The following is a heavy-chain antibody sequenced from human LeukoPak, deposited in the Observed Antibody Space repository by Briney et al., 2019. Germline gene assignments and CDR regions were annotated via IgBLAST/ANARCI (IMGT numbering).Heavy chain of an antibody. CDR2: INHSGST. Sequence: SETLSLTCAVYGGSFSGYYWSWIRQPPGKGLEWIGEINHSGSTNYNPSLKSRVTISVDTSKNQFSLKLSSVTAADTAVYYCAPLERADGILDPWGQGTLVTVSS. CDR3: APLERADGILDP. J-gene: IGHJ5*02. D-gene: IGHD5-18*01. V-gene: IGHV4-34*01. CDR1: GGSFSGYY.